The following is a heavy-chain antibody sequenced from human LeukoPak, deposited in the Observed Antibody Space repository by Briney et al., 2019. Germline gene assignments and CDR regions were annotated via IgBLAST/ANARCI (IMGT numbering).Heavy chain of an antibody. CDR2: IYYSGTT. Sequence: SETLSLTCTVSGGSISNYYWSWIRQPPGKGLEWIGYIYYSGTTNYNPSLKSRVTMSVDTSKSQFSLKLSSVTAADTAVYYCARALWFGELSHWGQGTLVTVSS. D-gene: IGHD3-10*01. V-gene: IGHV4-59*01. CDR1: GGSISNYY. CDR3: ARALWFGELSH. J-gene: IGHJ4*02.